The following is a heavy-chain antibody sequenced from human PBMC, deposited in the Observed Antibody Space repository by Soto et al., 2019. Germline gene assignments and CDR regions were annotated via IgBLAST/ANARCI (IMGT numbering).Heavy chain of an antibody. D-gene: IGHD6-13*01. CDR1: GGSISSYY. CDR2: IYFRGTT. V-gene: IGHV4-59*12. CDR3: ARVEVPESSSWHPFDP. Sequence: SETLSLTCTVSGGSISSYYWSWIRQPPGKGLEWIGYIYFRGTTNYNPSLKSRVTMSADTSKNQFSLKVTSVSAADTAVYYCARVEVPESSSWHPFDPWGQGTLVTVSS. J-gene: IGHJ5*02.